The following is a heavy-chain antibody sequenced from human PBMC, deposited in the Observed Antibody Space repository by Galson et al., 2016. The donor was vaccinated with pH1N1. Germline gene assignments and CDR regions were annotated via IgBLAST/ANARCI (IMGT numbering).Heavy chain of an antibody. Sequence: CKASGGTFSSYAINWVRQAPGQGLEWMGGIIPIFGTANYAQKFQGRVTITADESTSTAYMELSSLRSEDTAVYYCASPSRPPREIHLWSPNDAFDIWGQGTMVTVSS. J-gene: IGHJ3*02. CDR2: IIPIFGTA. CDR1: GGTFSSYA. D-gene: IGHD5-18*01. V-gene: IGHV1-69*01. CDR3: ASPSRPPREIHLWSPNDAFDI.